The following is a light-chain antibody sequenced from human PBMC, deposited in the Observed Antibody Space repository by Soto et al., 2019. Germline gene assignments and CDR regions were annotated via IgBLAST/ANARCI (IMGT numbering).Light chain of an antibody. CDR1: QSISPW. CDR2: KAS. CDR3: QQYTPHPHT. J-gene: IGKJ4*01. Sequence: DIPMTQSPSTLSASVGASVTITCRASQSISPWWAWYQQKPGKAPTPLIYKASSLEGGFPSRFSGSGARTDVNLTLSGLQPDDFATYNCQQYTPHPHTFGGGTTVEFK. V-gene: IGKV1-5*03.